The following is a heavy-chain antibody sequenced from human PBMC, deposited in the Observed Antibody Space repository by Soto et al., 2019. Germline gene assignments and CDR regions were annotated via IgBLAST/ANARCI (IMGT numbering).Heavy chain of an antibody. CDR3: ARGWRHSASSGYYMYFEQ. CDR2: TIPNFGTA. CDR1: GGTFSSLA. V-gene: IGHV1-69*13. J-gene: IGHJ4*02. Sequence: SVKVSCKASGGTFSSLAISWVRQAPGRGLEWMGGTIPNFGTANYAQKFQDRVTINADEYTTTAYMELSGLRSEDTAVYYCARGWRHSASSGYYMYFEQWGQGTPVTVSS. D-gene: IGHD3-22*01.